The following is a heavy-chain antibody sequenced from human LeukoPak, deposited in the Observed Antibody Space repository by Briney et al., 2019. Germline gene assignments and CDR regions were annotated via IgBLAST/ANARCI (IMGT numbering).Heavy chain of an antibody. J-gene: IGHJ4*02. Sequence: GRSLRLSCAASGFTFSSYAMHWVRQAPGKGLEWVAVISYDGSNKYYADSVKGRFTISRDNSKNTLYLQMNSLRAEDTAVYYCAKVFFADSSGFDYWGQGTLVTVSS. CDR3: AKVFFADSSGFDY. CDR1: GFTFSSYA. D-gene: IGHD3-22*01. CDR2: ISYDGSNK. V-gene: IGHV3-30*04.